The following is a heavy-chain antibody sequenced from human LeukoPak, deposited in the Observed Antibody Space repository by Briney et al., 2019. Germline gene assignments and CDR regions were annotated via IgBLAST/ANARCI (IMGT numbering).Heavy chain of an antibody. Sequence: ASVKVSCKASGYTFTSYGISWVRQAPGQGLEWMGWISAYNGNTNYAQKLQGRVTITADESTSTAYMELSSLRSEDTAVYYCARTDYSNYGYYYYMDVWGKGTTVTVSS. CDR2: ISAYNGNT. D-gene: IGHD4-11*01. CDR3: ARTDYSNYGYYYYMDV. J-gene: IGHJ6*03. CDR1: GYTFTSYG. V-gene: IGHV1-18*01.